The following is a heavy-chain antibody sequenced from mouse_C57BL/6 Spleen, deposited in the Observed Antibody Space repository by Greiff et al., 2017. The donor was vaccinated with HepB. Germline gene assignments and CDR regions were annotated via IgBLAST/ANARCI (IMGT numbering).Heavy chain of an antibody. D-gene: IGHD1-1*01. J-gene: IGHJ4*01. V-gene: IGHV1-76*01. CDR3: ASRYPGY. CDR1: GYTFTDYY. Sequence: QVQLQQSGAELVRPGASVKLSCKASGYTFTDYYINWVKQRPGQGLEWIARIYPGSGNTYYNEKFKGKATLTAEKSSSTAYMQLSSLTSEDSAVYFCASRYPGYWGQGTSVTVSS. CDR2: IYPGSGNT.